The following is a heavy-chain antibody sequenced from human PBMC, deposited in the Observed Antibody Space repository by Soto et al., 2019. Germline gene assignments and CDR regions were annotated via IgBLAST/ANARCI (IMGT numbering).Heavy chain of an antibody. Sequence: QVQLVQSGAEVKKPGSSVKVSCKASGGTFSSYAISWVRQAPGQGLEWMGGIIPIFGTANYAQKCQGRVTITADESTSTAYMELSSLISEDTAVHHYSRVFNGYYYYYYRMHVWGQGTTVTVSS. V-gene: IGHV1-69*12. J-gene: IGHJ6*02. CDR3: SRVFNGYYYYYYRMHV. CDR1: GGTFSSYA. CDR2: IIPIFGTA.